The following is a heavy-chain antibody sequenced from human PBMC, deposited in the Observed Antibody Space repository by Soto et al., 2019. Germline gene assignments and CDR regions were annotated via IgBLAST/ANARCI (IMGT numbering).Heavy chain of an antibody. J-gene: IGHJ4*02. CDR1: GYSLSGYY. D-gene: IGHD1-1*01. CDR3: ARDVGIGRGYDY. Sequence: QVQLVQSGAEVRKPGASVKVSCKASGYSLSGYYMHWVRQAPGQGLEWMGWINANSGGTKYAEKCQGWVTMTRDTSINTAYMDLSRLKSDGTAVYFCARDVGIGRGYDYWGQGTLVPVSS. CDR2: INANSGGT. V-gene: IGHV1-2*04.